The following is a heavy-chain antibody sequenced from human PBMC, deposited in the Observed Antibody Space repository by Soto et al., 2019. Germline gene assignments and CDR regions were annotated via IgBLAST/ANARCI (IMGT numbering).Heavy chain of an antibody. CDR2: IKSKTDGGTT. CDR3: TTTYGSGP. Sequence: SCAASGFTFSDSWMTGVRQAPGKGLEWVGRIKSKTDGGTTDYAAPVKGRFTISRDDSENTLYLQMNSLKTEDTAVYYCTTTYGSGPRGQGTLVTVSS. J-gene: IGHJ4*02. V-gene: IGHV3-15*01. D-gene: IGHD3-10*01. CDR1: GFTFSDSW.